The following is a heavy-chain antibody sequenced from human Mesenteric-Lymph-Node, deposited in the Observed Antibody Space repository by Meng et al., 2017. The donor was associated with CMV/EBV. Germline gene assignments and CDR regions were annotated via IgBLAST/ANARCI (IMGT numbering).Heavy chain of an antibody. CDR3: ARGMDTAMVRKFDY. CDR1: GGSTGSGGYN. Sequence: SGGSTGSGGYNWRWIRQHARKGLEWIGYIYYSGSTYYTPSLKSRVTISVDKSKNPFSLKLSSVTAADTAVYYCARGMDTAMVRKFDYWGQGTLVTVSS. V-gene: IGHV4-31*02. D-gene: IGHD5-18*01. CDR2: IYYSGST. J-gene: IGHJ4*02.